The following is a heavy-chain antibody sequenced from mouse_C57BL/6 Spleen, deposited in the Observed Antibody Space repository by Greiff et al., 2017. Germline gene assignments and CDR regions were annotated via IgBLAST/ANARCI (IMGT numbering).Heavy chain of an antibody. V-gene: IGHV1-50*01. D-gene: IGHD1-1*01. Sequence: QVQLQQPGAELVKPGASVKLSCKASGYTFTSYWMQWVKQRPGQGLEWIGEIDPSDSYTNYSQKFKGKATLTVDTSSSTAYMQLSSLTSEDSAVYYCARSPYGSKGYFDVWGTGTTVTVSS. CDR1: GYTFTSYW. J-gene: IGHJ1*03. CDR3: ARSPYGSKGYFDV. CDR2: IDPSDSYT.